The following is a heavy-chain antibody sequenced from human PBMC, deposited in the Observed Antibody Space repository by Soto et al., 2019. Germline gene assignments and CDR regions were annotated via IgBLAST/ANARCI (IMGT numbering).Heavy chain of an antibody. CDR2: IKSKTDGGTT. CDR1: GFTFSNAW. J-gene: IGHJ4*02. CDR3: TTGYYDSHFYY. Sequence: PGGSLRLSXAASGFTFSNAWMSWVRQAPGKGLEWVGRIKSKTDGGTTDYAAPVKGRFTISRDDSKNTLYLQMNSLKTEDTVVYYCTTGYYDSHFYYLGQGTLDTVS. V-gene: IGHV3-15*01. D-gene: IGHD3-3*01.